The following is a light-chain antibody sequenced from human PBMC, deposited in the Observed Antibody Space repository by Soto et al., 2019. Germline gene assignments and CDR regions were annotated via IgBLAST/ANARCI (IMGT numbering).Light chain of an antibody. Sequence: QPVLTQPPSASGTPGQRVTISCSGSSSNIGGNTINWYQHLPGTAPKLLIYSSNQRPSGVPDRFSGSKSGTSASLAISGLQSEDEADYFCAAWDDSLNGLVFGGGTKVTVL. CDR1: SSNIGGNT. CDR3: AAWDDSLNGLV. V-gene: IGLV1-44*01. CDR2: SSN. J-gene: IGLJ2*01.